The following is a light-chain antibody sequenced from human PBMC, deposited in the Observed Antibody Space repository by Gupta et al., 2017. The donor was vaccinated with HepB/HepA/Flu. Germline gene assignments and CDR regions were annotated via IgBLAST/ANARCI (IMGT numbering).Light chain of an antibody. CDR1: SGDVGAYNY. Sequence: QSPLTQPASVSGSPGQSITIPCTGTSGDVGAYNYVSWYQQYPGKAPKVIIYDVSARPSGVSYRFSGSKSGNTASLTISGLQAEDEADYYCCSYRSSNTLFVFGTGTKVTVL. CDR3: CSYRSSNTLFV. CDR2: DVS. J-gene: IGLJ1*01. V-gene: IGLV2-14*03.